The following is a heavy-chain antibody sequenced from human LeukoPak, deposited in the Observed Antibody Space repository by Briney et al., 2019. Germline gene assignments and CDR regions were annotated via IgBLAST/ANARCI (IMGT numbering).Heavy chain of an antibody. V-gene: IGHV5-10-1*01. Sequence: GESLRISCKGSGYSFTSYWISWVRQMPGKGLEWMGRIDPSDSYTNYSPSFQGHVTISADKSISTAYLQWSSLKASDTAMYYCARKGSSASSDYGMDVWGQGTTVTVS. J-gene: IGHJ6*02. D-gene: IGHD2-2*01. CDR1: GYSFTSYW. CDR2: IDPSDSYT. CDR3: ARKGSSASSDYGMDV.